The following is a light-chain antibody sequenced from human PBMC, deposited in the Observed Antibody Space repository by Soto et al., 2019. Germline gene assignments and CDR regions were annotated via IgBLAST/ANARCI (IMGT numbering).Light chain of an antibody. CDR3: QQYFGRPLT. CDR1: QRVLYDTNNRNY. V-gene: IGKV4-1*01. J-gene: IGKJ4*01. CDR2: WAS. Sequence: DILMTQSPDSLAVSLGERATINGKSIQRVLYDTNNRNYLAWYQQKPGQHPKLLIYWASTRESGVPDRFSGSGSGIDFTFTISGLQAEDVAVYYCQQYFGRPLTFGGGTKVEIK.